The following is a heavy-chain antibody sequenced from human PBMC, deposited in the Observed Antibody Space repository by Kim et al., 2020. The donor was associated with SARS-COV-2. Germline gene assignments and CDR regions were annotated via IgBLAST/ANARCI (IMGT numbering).Heavy chain of an antibody. J-gene: IGHJ4*02. D-gene: IGHD3-22*01. CDR1: KFTFSSYS. V-gene: IGHV3-48*02. Sequence: GGSLRLSCAASKFTFSSYSMNWVRQAPGKGLEWVSYISSRSVTIYYADSVKGRFTISRDNAKNSLYLQMNSLRDEDTAVYYCARYPSDSGYYPFDYWGQGTLVTVSS. CDR2: ISSRSVTI. CDR3: ARYPSDSGYYPFDY.